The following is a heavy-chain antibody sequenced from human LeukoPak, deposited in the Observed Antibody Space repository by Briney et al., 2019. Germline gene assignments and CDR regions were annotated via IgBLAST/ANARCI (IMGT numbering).Heavy chain of an antibody. V-gene: IGHV4-59*12. J-gene: IGHJ4*02. CDR3: ARGQWFRAF. Sequence: SETLSLTCNVSGDSIRGFYWGWIRQPPGKGLEWIGEIHYSGSATYNPSLKSRVTISVDTSKNQFSLKMNSVTAADTAVYYCARGQWFRAFWSRGTPVTVSS. CDR2: IHYSGSA. CDR1: GDSIRGFY. D-gene: IGHD3-10*01.